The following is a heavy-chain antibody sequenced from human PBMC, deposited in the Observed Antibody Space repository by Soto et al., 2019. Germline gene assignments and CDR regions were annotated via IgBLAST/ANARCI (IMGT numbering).Heavy chain of an antibody. Sequence: QLQLQESGPGLVKPSETLSLTCTVSGGSISSSSYYWGWIRQPPGKGLEWIGSIYYSGSTYYNPSLKSRVTISVDTPKNQYPLRLSSVTAADTAVDYCARRSGYSYGSDYYYYYYMDVWGKGSTVTVSS. CDR2: IYYSGST. J-gene: IGHJ6*03. D-gene: IGHD5-18*01. CDR3: ARRSGYSYGSDYYYYYYMDV. CDR1: GGSISSSSYY. V-gene: IGHV4-39*01.